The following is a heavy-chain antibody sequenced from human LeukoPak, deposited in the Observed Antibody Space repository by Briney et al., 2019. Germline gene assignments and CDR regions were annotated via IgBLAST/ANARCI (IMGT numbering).Heavy chain of an antibody. CDR1: GFTFGTYD. V-gene: IGHV3-21*01. Sequence: GGSLRLSCAASGFTFGTYDMYWIRQAPGKGLECVSSISRGGAYTYYADSVKGRFTISRDNAKNSLYLQMNSLRAEDTAVYYCARDSTVYSNYVADAFDIWGQGTMVTVSS. CDR2: ISRGGAYT. CDR3: ARDSTVYSNYVADAFDI. J-gene: IGHJ3*02. D-gene: IGHD4-11*01.